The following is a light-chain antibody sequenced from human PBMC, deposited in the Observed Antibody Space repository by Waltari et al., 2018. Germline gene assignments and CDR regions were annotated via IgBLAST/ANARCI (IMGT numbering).Light chain of an antibody. CDR1: QSVSRA. V-gene: IGKV3-20*01. Sequence: EIVLTQSPGTLSLSPGERATLSCRASQSVSRALAWYQQKPGQAPRLLIYGASNRATGIPDRFSGSVSGTDFSLTISRLDPEDVAVYYCQHYERLPATFGQGTKVEIK. CDR2: GAS. J-gene: IGKJ1*01. CDR3: QHYERLPAT.